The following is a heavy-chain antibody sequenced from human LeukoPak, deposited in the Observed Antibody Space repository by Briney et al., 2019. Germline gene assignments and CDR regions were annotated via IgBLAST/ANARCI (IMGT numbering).Heavy chain of an antibody. D-gene: IGHD3-22*01. Sequence: GGSLRLSCAASGFTFSYYGMHWVRQAPGKGLEWVAVISYDGSNKYYTDSVKGRFTISRDNSKNTLYLQMNSLRAEDTAVYYCASSPNYYDSSGYMDYWGQGTLVTVSS. CDR3: ASSPNYYDSSGYMDY. CDR1: GFTFSYYG. V-gene: IGHV3-30*03. CDR2: ISYDGSNK. J-gene: IGHJ4*02.